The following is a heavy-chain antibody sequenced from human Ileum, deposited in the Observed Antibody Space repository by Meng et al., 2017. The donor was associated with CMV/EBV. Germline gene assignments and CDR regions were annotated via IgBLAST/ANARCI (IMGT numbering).Heavy chain of an antibody. J-gene: IGHJ4*02. D-gene: IGHD2/OR15-2a*01. V-gene: IGHV3-30*02. Sequence: GESLKISCAASGFKFSTYGMHWVRQAPGKGLEWVAWMSFDGSKEYFAVAVKGRFTISRDKSKDTVFLQMNSLRPEDTAIYYCAKPFYSGYIGEVFDHWGQGTLVTVSS. CDR3: AKPFYSGYIGEVFDH. CDR1: GFKFSTYG. CDR2: MSFDGSKE.